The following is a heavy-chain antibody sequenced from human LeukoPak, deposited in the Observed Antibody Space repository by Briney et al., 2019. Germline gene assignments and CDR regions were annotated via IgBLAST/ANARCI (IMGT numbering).Heavy chain of an antibody. D-gene: IGHD2-2*01. CDR2: ITGSGGST. CDR3: AKDFLGLRPYQVPFFPASLGGWFDP. CDR1: GFTFSSYA. J-gene: IGHJ5*02. Sequence: GGSLRLSCAASGFTFSSYAMTWVRQAPGKGLEWVSAITGSGGSTYYADSVKGRFTISRDNSKNTLYLQMNSLRAEDTAVNYFAKDFLGLRPYQVPFFPASLGGWFDPWGQGTLVTVSS. V-gene: IGHV3-23*01.